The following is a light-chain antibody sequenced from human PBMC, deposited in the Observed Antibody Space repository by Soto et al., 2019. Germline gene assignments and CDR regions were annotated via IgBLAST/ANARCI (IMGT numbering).Light chain of an antibody. Sequence: EIVMTQSPATLSVSPGERATLSCRASQSVSSNLAWFQQKPGQAPRLLIYGASTRDTGIPARFSGSGSGTDFTLTISRLEPEDFAAYYCQQLRSYPSTFGGGTKVDNK. CDR3: QQLRSYPST. CDR2: GAS. CDR1: QSVSSN. J-gene: IGKJ4*01. V-gene: IGKV3-15*01.